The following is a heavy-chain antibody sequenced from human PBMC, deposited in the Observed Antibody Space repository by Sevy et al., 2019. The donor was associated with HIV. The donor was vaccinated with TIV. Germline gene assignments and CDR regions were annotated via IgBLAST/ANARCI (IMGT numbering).Heavy chain of an antibody. CDR2: FDPEDDET. Sequence: PSVKVSCMVSGYTLSELSMHWVRQAPGKGLEWMGSFDPEDDETIYAQKFQGRVTMTEDTSTDTAYMEPNNLRSEDTAVYYCATTKDYYDSSGSPFDYWGQGTLVTVSS. CDR1: GYTLSELS. J-gene: IGHJ4*02. V-gene: IGHV1-24*01. D-gene: IGHD3-22*01. CDR3: ATTKDYYDSSGSPFDY.